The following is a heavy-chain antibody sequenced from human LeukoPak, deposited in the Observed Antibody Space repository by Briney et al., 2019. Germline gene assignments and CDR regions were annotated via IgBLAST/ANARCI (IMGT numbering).Heavy chain of an antibody. CDR2: ISSSGYAI. CDR3: AKFGSSSWYMETGDY. V-gene: IGHV3-48*04. CDR1: GFTFSNYD. Sequence: PGGSLRLSCAASGFTFSNYDMTWVRQAPGKGLEWVSYISSSGYAIYYADSVRGRFTTSRDNAKNSLFLHMNSLRAEDTAVYYCAKFGSSSWYMETGDYWGQGTLVTVSS. D-gene: IGHD6-13*01. J-gene: IGHJ4*02.